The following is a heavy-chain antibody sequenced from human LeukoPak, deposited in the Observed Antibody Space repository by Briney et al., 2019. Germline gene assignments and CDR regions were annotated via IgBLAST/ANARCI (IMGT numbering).Heavy chain of an antibody. D-gene: IGHD1-7*01. V-gene: IGHV4-59*02. CDR2: IYYSGST. CDR3: ARDNWNYGSSMDV. J-gene: IGHJ6*02. CDR1: GGSVSSYY. Sequence: SETLSLTCTVSGGSVSSYYWSWIRQPPGKGLEWIGYIYYSGSTNYNPSLKSRVTISVDTSKNQFSLKLSSVTAADTAGYHCARDNWNYGSSMDVWGQGTTVTVSS.